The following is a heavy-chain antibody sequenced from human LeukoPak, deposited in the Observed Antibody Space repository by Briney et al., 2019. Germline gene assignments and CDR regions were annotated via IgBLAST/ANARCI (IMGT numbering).Heavy chain of an antibody. D-gene: IGHD3-10*01. CDR2: IGWLIGRI. CDR3: AKDIKGYYGSGSYYDY. CDR1: GFTFDDYA. Sequence: GGSLRLSCAASGFTFDDYAMHWFRHAPGKGLKWFSGIGWLIGRIGHADSVKGRFTISRDNAKNSLYLQMNSLRAEDTALYYCAKDIKGYYGSGSYYDYWGQGTLVTVSS. V-gene: IGHV3-9*01. J-gene: IGHJ4*02.